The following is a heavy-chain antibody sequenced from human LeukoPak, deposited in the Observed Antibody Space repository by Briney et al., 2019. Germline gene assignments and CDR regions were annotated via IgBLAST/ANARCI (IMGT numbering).Heavy chain of an antibody. Sequence: WGSLRLTCTASGYSFSSYYFSWVRQAPGKGLEWVGYIYYSGTTNYNPSFKTRVTIAVDTSKNQFSLKLSSVTAADTAGYYCARHSSLAHFDHWGQGSLVTVSS. CDR2: IYYSGTT. CDR3: ARHSSLAHFDH. CDR1: GYSFSSYY. J-gene: IGHJ4*02. V-gene: IGHV4-59*01.